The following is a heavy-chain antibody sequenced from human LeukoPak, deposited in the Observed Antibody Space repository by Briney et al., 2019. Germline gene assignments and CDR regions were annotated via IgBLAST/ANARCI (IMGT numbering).Heavy chain of an antibody. Sequence: PSETLSLTCTVSGGSVSSGSYYWSWIRQPPGKGLEWIGYIYYSGSTNYNPSLKSRDTISVDTSKNQFSLKLSSVTAADTAVYYCASYGSGSRFDYWGQGTLVTVSS. D-gene: IGHD3-10*01. J-gene: IGHJ4*02. CDR2: IYYSGST. CDR3: ASYGSGSRFDY. V-gene: IGHV4-61*01. CDR1: GGSVSSGSYY.